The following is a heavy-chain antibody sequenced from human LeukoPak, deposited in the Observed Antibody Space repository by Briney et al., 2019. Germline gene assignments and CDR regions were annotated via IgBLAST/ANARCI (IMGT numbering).Heavy chain of an antibody. V-gene: IGHV3-74*01. CDR3: AREGVAGALDY. CDR1: GFTFSSYW. D-gene: IGHD6-19*01. J-gene: IGHJ4*01. CDR2: IEYDGSST. Sequence: GGSLRLSCAASGFTFSSYWLHWVRQDPGRGLVWVSRIEYDGSSTGYADSVKGRFTISRDNAKNTLYLQMNSLRAEDTVVYYCAREGVAGALDYWGQGTLVTVSS.